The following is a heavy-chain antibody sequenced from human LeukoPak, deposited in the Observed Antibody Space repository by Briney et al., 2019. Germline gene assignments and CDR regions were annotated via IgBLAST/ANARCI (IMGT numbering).Heavy chain of an antibody. D-gene: IGHD4-23*01. CDR1: GGSISSGSYY. J-gene: IGHJ4*02. V-gene: IGHV4-61*02. Sequence: SQTLSLTCTVSGGSISSGSYYWSWIRQPAGKGLEWIGRIYTSGSTNYNPSLKSGVTISVDTSKNQFSLKLSSVTAADTAVYYCAREGHYGGNSNWGQGTLVTVSS. CDR3: AREGHYGGNSN. CDR2: IYTSGST.